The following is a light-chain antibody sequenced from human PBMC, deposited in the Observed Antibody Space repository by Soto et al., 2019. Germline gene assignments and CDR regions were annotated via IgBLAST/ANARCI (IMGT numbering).Light chain of an antibody. CDR1: QTIKTY. Sequence: DIQMTQSPSPLSASVGDSVTITCRASQTIKTYLNWYRHKPGKAPELLIYAASRLQSGVASRFSGSGSGTYFILTISSLQPDDLADYYCQQTYSAPGTFGQGTKVEI. J-gene: IGKJ1*01. CDR3: QQTYSAPGT. V-gene: IGKV1-39*01. CDR2: AAS.